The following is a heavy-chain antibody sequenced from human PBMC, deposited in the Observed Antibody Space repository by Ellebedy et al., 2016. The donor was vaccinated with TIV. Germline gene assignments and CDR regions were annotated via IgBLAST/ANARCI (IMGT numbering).Heavy chain of an antibody. CDR3: ARVVRLGGRSYYFDY. CDR2: MNPYSGKT. Sequence: AASVKVSCKASGYTFTNYDIDWVRQATGQGLEWMGWMNPYSGKTDYAQKFQGRVTMTWKTSINTDYMELSSLIFDDTAVYFCARVVRLGGRSYYFDYWGQGTLVAVSS. CDR1: GYTFTNYD. J-gene: IGHJ4*02. D-gene: IGHD3-16*01. V-gene: IGHV1-8*02.